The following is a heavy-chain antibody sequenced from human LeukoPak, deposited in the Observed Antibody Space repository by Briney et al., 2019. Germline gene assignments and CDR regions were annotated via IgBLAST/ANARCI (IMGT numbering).Heavy chain of an antibody. D-gene: IGHD6-13*01. Sequence: SETLSLTCTVSGDSTSGYYWNWIRQPPGKGLEWIGYIYGNTNYNPSLESRVTISVDTSKNQISLNLKSVTAADTALYFCARGFRRSWGHFDSWGQGTVVTVSS. CDR2: IYGNT. CDR1: GDSTSGYY. CDR3: ARGFRRSWGHFDS. V-gene: IGHV4-59*01. J-gene: IGHJ4*02.